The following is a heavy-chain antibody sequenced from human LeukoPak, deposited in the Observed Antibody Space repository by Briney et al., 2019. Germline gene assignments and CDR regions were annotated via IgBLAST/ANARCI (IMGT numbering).Heavy chain of an antibody. D-gene: IGHD6-19*01. CDR2: IYSDDST. Sequence: PGGSLRLSCVASGFTVSSNYMGWVRQAPGKGLDWVSLIYSDDSTYYADSVKGRFTISRDNSKNTLYLQMNSLRAEDTAVYYCAKSASRIAVAGTTLYWGQGTLVTVSS. CDR1: GFTVSSNY. CDR3: AKSASRIAVAGTTLY. V-gene: IGHV3-53*01. J-gene: IGHJ4*02.